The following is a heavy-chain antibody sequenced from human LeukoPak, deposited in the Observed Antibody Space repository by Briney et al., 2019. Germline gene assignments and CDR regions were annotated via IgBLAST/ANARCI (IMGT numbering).Heavy chain of an antibody. CDR3: ARLSSPYYYDSSGYSRAFDY. Sequence: GSSVKVSCKASGGTFSSYAISWVRQAPGQGLERMGGIIPIFGTANYAQKFQGRVTITTDESTSTAYMELSSPRSEDTAVYYCARLSSPYYYDSSGYSRAFDYWGQGTLVTVSS. V-gene: IGHV1-69*05. J-gene: IGHJ4*02. CDR2: IIPIFGTA. CDR1: GGTFSSYA. D-gene: IGHD3-22*01.